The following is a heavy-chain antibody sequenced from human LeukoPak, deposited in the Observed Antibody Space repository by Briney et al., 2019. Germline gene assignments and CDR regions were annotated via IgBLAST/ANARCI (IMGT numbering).Heavy chain of an antibody. CDR1: GFTVSSNH. J-gene: IGHJ4*02. CDR2: IYSGGST. Sequence: GGSLRLSCAASGFTVSSNHMSWVRQAPGKGLEGVSVIYSGGSTYYADSVKGRFTISRDNSKNTLYLQMNSLRAEDTAVYYCAKAISGSYYFDYWGQGTLVTVSS. D-gene: IGHD3-22*01. V-gene: IGHV3-53*01. CDR3: AKAISGSYYFDY.